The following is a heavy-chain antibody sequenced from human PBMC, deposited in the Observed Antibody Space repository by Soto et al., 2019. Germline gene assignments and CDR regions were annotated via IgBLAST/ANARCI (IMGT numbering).Heavy chain of an antibody. CDR1: GYPVTAYY. J-gene: IGHJ3*02. V-gene: IGHV1-2*02. D-gene: IGHD3-3*01. CDR2: INPATGAA. CDR3: ARGGGVGVAGSAAFDM. Sequence: QLHLVQSGAVVKKPGASVTVSCSASGYPVTAYYMHWVRQAPGRGLEWMGGINPATGAAKYTQTFQGRVTMTRDTSTSTVFMELSGLTSEDTAVFCARGGGVGVAGSAAFDMWGQGTLVTVSS.